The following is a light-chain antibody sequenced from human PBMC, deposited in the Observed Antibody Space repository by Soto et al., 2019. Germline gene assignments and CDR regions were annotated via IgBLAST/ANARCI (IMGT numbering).Light chain of an antibody. CDR3: QQYGSSPT. V-gene: IGKV3-20*01. Sequence: EIVLTQSPGTLSLSPGERATLSCRASQSVSSSYLAWYQQKPGQAPRLLIYGASSRATGIPYRFSGSGSGTDFTLTISRLEPEDFAVYYCQQYGSSPTFGPGTKVDI. CDR2: GAS. J-gene: IGKJ3*01. CDR1: QSVSSSY.